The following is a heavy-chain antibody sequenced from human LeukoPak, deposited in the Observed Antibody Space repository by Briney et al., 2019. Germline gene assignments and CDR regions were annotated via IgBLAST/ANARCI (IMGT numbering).Heavy chain of an antibody. Sequence: GGSLRLSCAASGFTFRNYWMSWVRQAPGKGLEWVANIKQDGSLKYYVDSLKGRFTISRDNAKTSVYLQMSGLRAEDTAVYFCARIGYSSSSFDYWGQGTLVTVSP. D-gene: IGHD6-6*01. CDR1: GFTFRNYW. CDR3: ARIGYSSSSFDY. V-gene: IGHV3-7*01. CDR2: IKQDGSLK. J-gene: IGHJ4*02.